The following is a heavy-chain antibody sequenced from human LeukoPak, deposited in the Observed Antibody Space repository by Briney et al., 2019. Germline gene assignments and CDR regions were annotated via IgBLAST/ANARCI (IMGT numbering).Heavy chain of an antibody. J-gene: IGHJ4*02. D-gene: IGHD2-15*01. Sequence: SETLSLTCTVSGGSISPYYWSWIRQPPGKGLEWLGYIYYSGNTDYNPSLKSRVAISVDTSKNQFSLKLSSVTAADTAVYYCAALAGYCSGGSCYRGRVLKDYWGQGTLVTVSS. V-gene: IGHV4-59*01. CDR2: IYYSGNT. CDR3: AALAGYCSGGSCYRGRVLKDY. CDR1: GGSISPYY.